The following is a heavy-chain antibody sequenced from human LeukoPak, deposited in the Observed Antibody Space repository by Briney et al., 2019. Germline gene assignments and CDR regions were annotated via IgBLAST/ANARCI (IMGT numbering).Heavy chain of an antibody. CDR2: ISSSGSTI. D-gene: IGHD3-9*01. CDR1: GFTFSSYE. CDR3: ARNDDILDY. J-gene: IGHJ4*02. Sequence: QAGGSLRLSCAASGFTFSSYEMNWVRQAPGKGLEWVSYISSSGSTIYYADSVKGRFTISRDNAKNSLYLQMNSLRAEDTAVYYCARNDDILDYWGQGTLVTVSS. V-gene: IGHV3-48*03.